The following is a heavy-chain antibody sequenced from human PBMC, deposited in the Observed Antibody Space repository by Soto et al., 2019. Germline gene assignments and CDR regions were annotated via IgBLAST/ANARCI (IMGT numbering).Heavy chain of an antibody. J-gene: IGHJ4*02. V-gene: IGHV2-5*02. CDR3: AHIVVAGVGYYFDY. D-gene: IGHD6-19*01. CDR2: IYWDDDK. Sequence: QITLKESGPTLVKPTQTLTLTCTFSGLSLSTTRMAVGWIRQPPGKALEWLALIYWDDDKRYSPFLKSRLTITKDNSKNQVVLTMSNMDPVDTARYYCAHIVVAGVGYYFDYWGQGTLVTVSS. CDR1: GLSLSTTRMA.